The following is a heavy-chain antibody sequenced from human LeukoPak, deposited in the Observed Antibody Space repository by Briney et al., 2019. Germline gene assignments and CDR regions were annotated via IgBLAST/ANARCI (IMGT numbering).Heavy chain of an antibody. J-gene: IGHJ4*02. V-gene: IGHV3-48*01. CDR2: ISSSGSTI. CDR1: RFTFSSHS. Sequence: GGSLRLSCGASRFTFSSHSMNWVRQDPGKELEWVSYISSSGSTIYYADSVKGRFSISRDNAKNSLHLQMNSLRAEDTAVYYCARGTVAGKAPYWGQGTLVTVSS. D-gene: IGHD6-19*01. CDR3: ARGTVAGKAPY.